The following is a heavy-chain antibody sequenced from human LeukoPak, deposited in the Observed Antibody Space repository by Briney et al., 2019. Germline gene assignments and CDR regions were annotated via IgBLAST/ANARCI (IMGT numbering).Heavy chain of an antibody. CDR2: INPNSGGT. Sequence: ASVTVTFKATGYTFTDYYMHWVRQPPAQGLEWMGCINPNSGGTNYAYKVQGRVTMTSDTSISTAYMELSRLRSDDTAVYCCARDVSSGWTDYWGRGTLVTVSS. J-gene: IGHJ4*02. V-gene: IGHV1-2*02. D-gene: IGHD6-19*01. CDR1: GYTFTDYY. CDR3: ARDVSSGWTDY.